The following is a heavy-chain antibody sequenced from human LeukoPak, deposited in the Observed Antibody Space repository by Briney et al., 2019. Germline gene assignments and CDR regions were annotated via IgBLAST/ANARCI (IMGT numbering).Heavy chain of an antibody. Sequence: PGGSLRLSCAASGFTFSSYGMHWVRQAPGKGLEWVAFIRYDGSNKYYADSVKGRFTISRDNSKNTLYLQMNSLRAEDTAVYYCAREQVDFWSGHYFRPWYYFDYWGQGTLVTVSS. CDR2: IRYDGSNK. V-gene: IGHV3-30*02. J-gene: IGHJ4*02. CDR3: AREQVDFWSGHYFRPWYYFDY. CDR1: GFTFSSYG. D-gene: IGHD3-3*01.